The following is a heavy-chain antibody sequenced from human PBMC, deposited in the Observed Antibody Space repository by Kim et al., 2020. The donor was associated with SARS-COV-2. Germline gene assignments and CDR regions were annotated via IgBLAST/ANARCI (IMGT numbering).Heavy chain of an antibody. Sequence: ASVKVSCKASGYTFTGYYIHWVRQAPGQGLEWMGWINPKSGGTKYAQKFQGRVTVTRDTSISTVYMDLSRLRSDDTAVYYCARCYDGTTSCFYWGQGTLVTVSS. CDR2: INPKSGGT. CDR1: GYTFTGYY. CDR3: ARCYDGTTSCFY. J-gene: IGHJ4*02. D-gene: IGHD2-2*01. V-gene: IGHV1-2*02.